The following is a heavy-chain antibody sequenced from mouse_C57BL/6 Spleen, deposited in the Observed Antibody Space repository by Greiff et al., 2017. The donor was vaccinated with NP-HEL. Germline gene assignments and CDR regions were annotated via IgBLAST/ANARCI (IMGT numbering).Heavy chain of an antibody. V-gene: IGHV1-59*01. D-gene: IGHD1-2*01. CDR3: ARRDNGYDY. CDR1: GYTFTSYW. CDR2: IDPSDSYT. J-gene: IGHJ2*01. Sequence: QVQLQQPGAELVRPGTSVKLSCKASGYTFTSYWMHWVKQRPGQGLEWIGVIDPSDSYTNYNQKFKGKATLTVDTSSSTAYMQLSSLTSEDSAVYYCARRDNGYDYWGQGTTLTVSS.